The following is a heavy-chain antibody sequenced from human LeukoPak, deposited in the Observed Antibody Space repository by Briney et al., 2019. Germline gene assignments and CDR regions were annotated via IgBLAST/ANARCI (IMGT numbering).Heavy chain of an antibody. V-gene: IGHV3-23*01. CDR1: GFTFSSYA. Sequence: GGSLRLSCGASGFTFSSYAMSWVRQAPGKGLEWVSAISGSGGSTYYADSVKGRFTISRDNSKNTLYLQMNSLRAEDTAVYYCAKPTYYYGSGSYYNFGYWGQGTLVTVSS. J-gene: IGHJ4*02. CDR2: ISGSGGST. D-gene: IGHD3-10*01. CDR3: AKPTYYYGSGSYYNFGY.